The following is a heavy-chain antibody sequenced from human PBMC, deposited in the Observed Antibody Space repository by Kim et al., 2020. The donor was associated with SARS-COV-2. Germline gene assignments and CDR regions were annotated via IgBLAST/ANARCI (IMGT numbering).Heavy chain of an antibody. CDR3: ARHFSSPQWAHWFDP. D-gene: IGHD6-13*01. J-gene: IGHJ5*02. V-gene: IGHV4-59*08. CDR2: IYYSGSS. CDR1: GGSISSYY. Sequence: SETLSLTCTVSGGSISSYYWSWIRQPPGKALEWIGYIYYSGSSNYNPSLKSRVTISVDTSKNQFSLKLSSVTAADTAVYYCARHFSSPQWAHWFDPWGQGTLVTVSS.